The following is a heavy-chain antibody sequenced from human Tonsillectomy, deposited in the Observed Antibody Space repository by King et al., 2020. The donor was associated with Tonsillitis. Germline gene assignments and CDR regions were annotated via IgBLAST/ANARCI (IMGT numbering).Heavy chain of an antibody. CDR1: GFTFDDYA. V-gene: IGHV3-9*01. CDR3: AKDGSGGLQPPLDS. D-gene: IGHD1-1*01. CDR2: ISWNGGSI. Sequence: DVQLVESGGGLVQPGKSLRLSCAASGFTFDDYAMHWVRQAPGKGLEWVSGISWNGGSIGYADSVKGRFTISRDNAKNSLYLQMNSLRAEDTALYYCAKDGSGGLQPPLDSWGQGTLVTVSS. J-gene: IGHJ4*02.